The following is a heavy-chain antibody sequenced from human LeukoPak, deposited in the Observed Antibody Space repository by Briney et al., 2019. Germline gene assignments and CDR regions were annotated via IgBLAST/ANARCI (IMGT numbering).Heavy chain of an antibody. D-gene: IGHD4-17*01. J-gene: IGHJ3*02. Sequence: SVKVSCKASGGTFSSYAISWVRQAPGQGLEWMGRIIPILGIANYAQKFQGRVTITADKSTSTAYMELSSLRSEDTAVYYCATLGGTTVTTFRAGAFDIWGQGTMVTVSS. CDR3: ATLGGTTVTTFRAGAFDI. CDR1: GGTFSSYA. CDR2: IIPILGIA. V-gene: IGHV1-69*04.